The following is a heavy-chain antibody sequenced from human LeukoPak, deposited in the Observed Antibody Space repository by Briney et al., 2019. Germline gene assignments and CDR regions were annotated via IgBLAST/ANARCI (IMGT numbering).Heavy chain of an antibody. CDR2: INPNSGGT. V-gene: IGHV1-2*02. Sequence: ASVKVSCKASGYTFTGHYMHWVRQAPGQGLEWMGWINPNSGGTNYAQKFQGRVTMTRDTSISTAYMELSRLRSDDTAVYYCARRQWERTRSLVYWGQGTLVTVSS. D-gene: IGHD1-26*01. CDR1: GYTFTGHY. CDR3: ARRQWERTRSLVY. J-gene: IGHJ4*02.